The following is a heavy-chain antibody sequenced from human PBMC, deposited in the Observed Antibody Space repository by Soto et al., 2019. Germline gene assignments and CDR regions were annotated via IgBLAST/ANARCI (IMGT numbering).Heavy chain of an antibody. CDR3: AKIGGAPTTILYYFDY. Sequence: PGGSLRLSCAASGFTFSSYITSWVRQAPGKGLEWVSAVGSSGGGTFFADSIKGRFTISRDNSKNTLYLQMNSLRAEDTAIYYCAKIGGAPTTILYYFDYWGQGTLVTVSS. D-gene: IGHD1-26*01. CDR2: VGSSGGGT. J-gene: IGHJ4*02. CDR1: GFTFSSYI. V-gene: IGHV3-23*01.